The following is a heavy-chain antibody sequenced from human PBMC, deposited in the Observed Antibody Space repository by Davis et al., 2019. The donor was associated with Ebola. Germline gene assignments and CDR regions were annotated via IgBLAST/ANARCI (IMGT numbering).Heavy chain of an antibody. CDR3: ARDWIQLWLGGYFDL. CDR2: ISAYNGNT. V-gene: IGHV1-18*04. J-gene: IGHJ2*01. Sequence: ASVKVSCKASGYTFTSYGISWVRQAPGQGLEWMGWISAYNGNTNYAQKLQGRVTMTTDTSTSTAYMELSSLRSEDTAVYYCARDWIQLWLGGYFDLWGRGTLVTVSS. CDR1: GYTFTSYG. D-gene: IGHD5-18*01.